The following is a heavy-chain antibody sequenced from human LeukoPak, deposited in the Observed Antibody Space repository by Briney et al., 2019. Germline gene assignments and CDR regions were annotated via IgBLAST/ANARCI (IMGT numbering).Heavy chain of an antibody. V-gene: IGHV3-11*06. J-gene: IGHJ6*02. D-gene: IGHD5-18*01. CDR1: GFTFSDYY. Sequence: GGSLRLSCAASGFTFSDYYMSWIRQAPGKGLEWVSSISSSSSYRDYADSVKGRFTISRDNAKNSLYLQMNSLRAEDTAVYYCAREMDTAMVEGVYYYYYYGMDVWGQGTTVTVSS. CDR2: ISSSSSYR. CDR3: AREMDTAMVEGVYYYYYYGMDV.